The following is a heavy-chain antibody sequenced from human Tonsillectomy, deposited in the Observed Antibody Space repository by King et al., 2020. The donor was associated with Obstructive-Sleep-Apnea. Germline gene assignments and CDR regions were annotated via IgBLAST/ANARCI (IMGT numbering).Heavy chain of an antibody. V-gene: IGHV4-38-2*02. D-gene: IGHD3-10*01. CDR1: GYSISSGYY. Sequence: LQLQESGPGLVKPSETLSLTCTVSGYSISSGYYLGWIRQPPGKGLEWIGSIYHIGSTYYNPSLKSRVTISLDTSKNQFSLKLSSVTAADTAVYYCARLTRGFDYWGQGTLVTVSS. CDR2: IYHIGST. J-gene: IGHJ4*02. CDR3: ARLTRGFDY.